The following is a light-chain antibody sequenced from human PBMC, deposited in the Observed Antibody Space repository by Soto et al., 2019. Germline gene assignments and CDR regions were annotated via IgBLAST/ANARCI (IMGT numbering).Light chain of an antibody. J-gene: IGKJ2*01. Sequence: DIQMTQSPSSLSACVGDRVTITCRASQTIAMYVNWFQQKPGKAPKPLIYTTSSLQSGVPPRFSGSGSETDFTLTISRLQPEDSATYYCQQSFTTPYTFGQGTKVDIK. V-gene: IGKV1-39*01. CDR1: QTIAMY. CDR2: TTS. CDR3: QQSFTTPYT.